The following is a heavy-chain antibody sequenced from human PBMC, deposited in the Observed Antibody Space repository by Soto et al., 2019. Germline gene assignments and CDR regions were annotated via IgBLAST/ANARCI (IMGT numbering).Heavy chain of an antibody. D-gene: IGHD1-26*01. CDR1: GGSVRSGSYY. J-gene: IGHJ5*02. Sequence: SETLSLTCSVSGGSVRSGSYYWTWIRQPPGKGLEWIGYIYQSGTTNYNASLKSRVTISIDTSKNQFFLKLNSVTAADTAVYYCAGFSSGTYLFDLWGQGTPVTVSS. CDR2: IYQSGTT. CDR3: AGFSSGTYLFDL. V-gene: IGHV4-61*01.